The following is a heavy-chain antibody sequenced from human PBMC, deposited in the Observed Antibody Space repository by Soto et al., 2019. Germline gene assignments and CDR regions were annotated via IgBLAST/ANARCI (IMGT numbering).Heavy chain of an antibody. V-gene: IGHV3-23*01. J-gene: IGHJ5*02. CDR1: GFTFSSYA. CDR2: ISGSGGST. D-gene: IGHD2-15*01. CDR3: AKEGQYYVVVVADNCFDP. Sequence: PVGSLRLSCAASGFTFSSYAMSWVRQAPGKGLEWVSAISGSGGSTYYADSVKGRFTISRDNSKNTLYLQMNSLRAEDTAVYYCAKEGQYYVVVVADNCFDPCGQRTLVTVSS.